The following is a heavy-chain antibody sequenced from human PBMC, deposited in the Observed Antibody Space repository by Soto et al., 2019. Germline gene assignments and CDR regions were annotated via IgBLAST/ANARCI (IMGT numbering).Heavy chain of an antibody. V-gene: IGHV3-33*01. D-gene: IGHD3-22*01. J-gene: IGHJ4*02. Sequence: QVQLVESGGGVVQPGRSLRLSCAASGFTFSSYGMHWVRQAPGKGLEWVAVIWYDGSNKYYADSVKGRFTISIDNSKNTLALQMHSLIAEDTAVYYCARDLEKASSGYYVWSVGFDYWGQGTLVTVSS. CDR2: IWYDGSNK. CDR3: ARDLEKASSGYYVWSVGFDY. CDR1: GFTFSSYG.